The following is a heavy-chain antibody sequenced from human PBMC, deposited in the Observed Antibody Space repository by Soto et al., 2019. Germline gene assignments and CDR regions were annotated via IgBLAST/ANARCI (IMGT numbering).Heavy chain of an antibody. V-gene: IGHV3-23*01. Sequence: PGGSLRLSCAASGFTFSSYAMSWVRQAPGKGLEWVSAISGSGGSTYYADSVKGRFTISRDNSKNTLYLQMNSLRAEDTAVYYCATKRLYCGGDCYSRAEYFQHWGQGTLVTVSS. CDR2: ISGSGGST. D-gene: IGHD2-21*02. CDR1: GFTFSSYA. CDR3: ATKRLYCGGDCYSRAEYFQH. J-gene: IGHJ1*01.